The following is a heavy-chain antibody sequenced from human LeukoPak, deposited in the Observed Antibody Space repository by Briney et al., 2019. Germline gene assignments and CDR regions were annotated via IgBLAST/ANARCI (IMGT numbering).Heavy chain of an antibody. D-gene: IGHD6-19*01. CDR3: ARDLVAVAGPEKN. CDR1: GFTFGSYS. Sequence: GGSLRLSCAASGFTFGSYSMNWVRQAPGKGLEWVSSISSSSSYIYYADSVKGRFTISRDNAKNSLYLQMNSLRAEDTAVYYCARDLVAVAGPEKNWGQGTLVTVSS. CDR2: ISSSSSYI. J-gene: IGHJ4*02. V-gene: IGHV3-21*01.